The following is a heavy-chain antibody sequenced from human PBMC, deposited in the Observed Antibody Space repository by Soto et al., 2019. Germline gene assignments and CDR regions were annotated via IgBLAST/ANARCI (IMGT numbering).Heavy chain of an antibody. CDR1: CGPIRCHY. J-gene: IGHJ5*02. D-gene: IGHD2-2*01. CDR3: AREGGYCISTNCPRGWFDP. Sequence: PYPTRTVPCGPIRCHYWKSVRQRPREGLEWIGYIYYSGSTNYNPSLKSRVTISVDTSKNQFALKLSSVTAADTAVYYCAREGGYCISTNCPRGWFDPWGQGTLVTVS. V-gene: IGHV4-59*11. CDR2: IYYSGST.